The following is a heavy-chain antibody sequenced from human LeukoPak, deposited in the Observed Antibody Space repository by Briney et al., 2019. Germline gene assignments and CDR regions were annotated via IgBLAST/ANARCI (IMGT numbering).Heavy chain of an antibody. D-gene: IGHD1-26*01. J-gene: IGHJ6*02. CDR1: GGSISSYY. CDR3: ARRWGYYYYGMDV. V-gene: IGHV4-59*08. Sequence: PSETLSLTCTVFGGSISSYYWSWIRQPPGKGLEWIGYIYYSGSTNYNPSLKSRVTISVDTSKNQFSLKLSSVTAADTAVYYCARRWGYYYYGMDVWGQGTTVTVSS. CDR2: IYYSGST.